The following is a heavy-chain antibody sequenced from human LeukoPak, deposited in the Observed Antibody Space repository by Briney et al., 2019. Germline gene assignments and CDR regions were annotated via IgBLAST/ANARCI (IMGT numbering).Heavy chain of an antibody. J-gene: IGHJ6*03. CDR2: ISSIGSTI. V-gene: IGHV3-11*01. Sequence: SGGSLRLSCAPSGFTFTDYYMSCIRQAPGKGLEWVSYISSIGSTIYYADSVKGRLTISRDNAKKSLYLQMNSLRAEDTAVYYCARDYYDSSGYFPNYYYYYYMDVWGKGTTVTISS. CDR3: ARDYYDSSGYFPNYYYYYYMDV. D-gene: IGHD3-22*01. CDR1: GFTFTDYY.